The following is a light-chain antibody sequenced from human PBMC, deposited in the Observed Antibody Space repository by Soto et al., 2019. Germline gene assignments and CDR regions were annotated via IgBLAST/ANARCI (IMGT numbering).Light chain of an antibody. CDR2: DAS. J-gene: IGKJ5*01. V-gene: IGKV3-11*01. CDR1: QSFSSH. CDR3: QQRSNWPPVIT. Sequence: EIVLTQSPATLSLSPGERASLSCRASQSFSSHLAWYQQKPCQAPRLLIYDASKRATGIPARFSGRGSGTVFTLTISSLEPEDFAVDYCQQRSNWPPVITFGQGTRLEIK.